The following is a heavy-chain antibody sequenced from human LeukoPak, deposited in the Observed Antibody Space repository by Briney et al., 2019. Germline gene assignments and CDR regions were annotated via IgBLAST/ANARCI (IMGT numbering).Heavy chain of an antibody. CDR1: GGSISSSSYF. Sequence: PSETLSLTCSVSGGSISSSSYFWGWIRQPPGKGLEWIGSIYDSGSTYSNPSLKSRVTISVDTSKSQFSLKLSSVTAADTAVYYCARDGYTYGSFDYWGQGTLVTVSS. J-gene: IGHJ4*02. V-gene: IGHV4-39*01. CDR3: ARDGYTYGSFDY. CDR2: IYDSGST. D-gene: IGHD5-18*01.